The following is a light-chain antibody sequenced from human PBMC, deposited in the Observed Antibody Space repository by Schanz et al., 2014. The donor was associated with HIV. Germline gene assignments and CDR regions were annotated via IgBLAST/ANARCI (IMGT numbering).Light chain of an antibody. V-gene: IGLV2-14*03. J-gene: IGLJ2*01. CDR1: SSDVGGYNY. Sequence: QSALTQPASVSGSPGQSITISCTGTSSDVGGYNYVSWYQQHPGKAPKLIIFDVTSRPSGVSSRFSGSKSGNTASLTISGLQAGDETDFYCSSYTNNNTVLFGGGTKLTVL. CDR3: SSYTNNNTVL. CDR2: DVT.